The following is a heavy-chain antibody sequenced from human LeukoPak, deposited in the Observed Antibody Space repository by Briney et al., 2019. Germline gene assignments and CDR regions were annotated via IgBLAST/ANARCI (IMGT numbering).Heavy chain of an antibody. CDR1: GFPFSNYN. Sequence: GGSLRLSCAASGFPFSNYNINWVRQAPGKGLEWVSYITRGGTTIYYADSVKGRFTISRDNAKNSLYLQMNSLRAEDTAVYYCARDLGGYDRYWYFDLWGRGTLVTVSS. CDR2: ITRGGTTI. CDR3: ARDLGGYDRYWYFDL. J-gene: IGHJ2*01. V-gene: IGHV3-48*01. D-gene: IGHD5-12*01.